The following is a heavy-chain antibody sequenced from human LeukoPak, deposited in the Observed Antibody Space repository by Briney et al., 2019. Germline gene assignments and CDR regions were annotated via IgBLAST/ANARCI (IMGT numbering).Heavy chain of an antibody. CDR2: IKYDGSEM. D-gene: IGHD3-16*01. CDR1: GYTFCRYW. Sequence: GGSLRLSCAASGYTFCRYWMHWVREALGAGLERVAHIKYDGSEMYCVDSMKGSFTLSRDNAQNSLYMHINSLRGEDTAVYYCARGVGALFHWGQGTLVTVSS. J-gene: IGHJ4*02. V-gene: IGHV3-7*01. CDR3: ARGVGALFH.